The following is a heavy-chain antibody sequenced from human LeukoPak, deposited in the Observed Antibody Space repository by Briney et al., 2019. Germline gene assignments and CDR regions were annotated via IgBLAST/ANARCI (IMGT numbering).Heavy chain of an antibody. CDR1: GYTFTSYG. D-gene: IGHD3-22*01. Sequence: ASVKVSCKASGYTFTSYGISWVRQAPGQGLEWMGWISAYNGNTNYAQKLQGRVTMTTDTSTSTACMELRSLRSDDTAVYYCARDGDDSSGYYYALFDYWGQGTLVTVSS. CDR3: ARDGDDSSGYYYALFDY. CDR2: ISAYNGNT. V-gene: IGHV1-18*01. J-gene: IGHJ4*02.